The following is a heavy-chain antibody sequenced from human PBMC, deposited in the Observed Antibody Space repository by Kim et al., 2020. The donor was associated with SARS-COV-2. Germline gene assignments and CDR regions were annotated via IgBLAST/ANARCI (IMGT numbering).Heavy chain of an antibody. Sequence: SETLSLTCAVSGGSISSSNWWSWVRQPPGKGLEWIGEIYHSGSTNYNPSLKSRVTISVDKSKNQFSLKLSSVTAADTAVYYCARCPVVWDIVVVPAAMPGPWFDPCGQGTLVTVSS. CDR1: GGSISSSNW. CDR3: ARCPVVWDIVVVPAAMPGPWFDP. CDR2: IYHSGST. D-gene: IGHD2-2*01. V-gene: IGHV4-4*02. J-gene: IGHJ5*02.